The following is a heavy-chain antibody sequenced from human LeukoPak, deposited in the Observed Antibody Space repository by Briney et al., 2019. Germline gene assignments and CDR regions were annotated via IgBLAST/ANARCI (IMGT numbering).Heavy chain of an antibody. J-gene: IGHJ4*02. Sequence: GGSLRLSCSASGFTFKKYAMHWVRQAPGKGLEYVSAINSNGGRTYYADSVKGRFTISRDNSKNTLFLLMSSLRVEDTAVYYCVKDLYYDNSGYYSGAFDYWGQGTLVTVSS. CDR1: GFTFKKYA. D-gene: IGHD3-22*01. V-gene: IGHV3-64D*06. CDR2: INSNGGRT. CDR3: VKDLYYDNSGYYSGAFDY.